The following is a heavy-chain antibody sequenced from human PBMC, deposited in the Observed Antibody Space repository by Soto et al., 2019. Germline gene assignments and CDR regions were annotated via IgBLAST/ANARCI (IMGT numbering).Heavy chain of an antibody. CDR2: IYYSGST. Sequence: SETLSLTCTVSGGSISSSSYYWGWILQPPGKGLEWIGSIYYSGSTYYNPSLKSRVTISVDTSKNQFSLKLSSVTAADTAVYYCARLGWYKDYWGQGTLVTVSS. CDR3: ARLGWYKDY. CDR1: GGSISSSSYY. J-gene: IGHJ4*02. D-gene: IGHD1-20*01. V-gene: IGHV4-39*01.